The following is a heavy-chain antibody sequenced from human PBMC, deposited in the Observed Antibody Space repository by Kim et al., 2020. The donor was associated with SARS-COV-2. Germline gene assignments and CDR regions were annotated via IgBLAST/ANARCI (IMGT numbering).Heavy chain of an antibody. J-gene: IGHJ4*02. CDR2: IWHDGSNK. V-gene: IGHV3-33*01. D-gene: IGHD3-22*01. Sequence: GGSLRLSCAASGFTFSSYGMHWVRQAPGKGLEWVAVIWHDGSNKYHADSVKGRFTISRDNSKNTLYLHMDSLRVEDTAVYYCVRDRYYYDSSGYPEDYWGQGTLVTVSS. CDR3: VRDRYYYDSSGYPEDY. CDR1: GFTFSSYG.